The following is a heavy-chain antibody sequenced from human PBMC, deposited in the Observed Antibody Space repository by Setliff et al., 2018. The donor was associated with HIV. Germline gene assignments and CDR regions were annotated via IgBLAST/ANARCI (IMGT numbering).Heavy chain of an antibody. D-gene: IGHD3-22*01. CDR1: GGSISNSDFY. V-gene: IGHV4-39*01. CDR2: IYYRGAT. CDR3: ARPYDSLYG. J-gene: IGHJ4*02. Sequence: KSSETLSLTCTVSGGSISNSDFYWGWIRQSPGKGMEWIGSIYYRGATYYNPNLQSRVTISADTSKNQFYLKLTSVTAADTAIYYCARPYDSLYGWGQGVLVTVSS.